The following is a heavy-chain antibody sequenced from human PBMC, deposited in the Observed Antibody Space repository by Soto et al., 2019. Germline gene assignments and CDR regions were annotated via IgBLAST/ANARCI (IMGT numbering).Heavy chain of an antibody. D-gene: IGHD1-26*01. CDR2: IWYDGSNK. Sequence: PGGSLRLSCAASGFTFSSYGMHWVRQAPGKGLEWVAVIWYDGSNKYYADSVKGRFTISRDNSKNTLYLQMNSLRAEDTAVYFCARDRARWELTEGAFDIWGQGTMVTVSS. V-gene: IGHV3-33*01. CDR3: ARDRARWELTEGAFDI. CDR1: GFTFSSYG. J-gene: IGHJ3*02.